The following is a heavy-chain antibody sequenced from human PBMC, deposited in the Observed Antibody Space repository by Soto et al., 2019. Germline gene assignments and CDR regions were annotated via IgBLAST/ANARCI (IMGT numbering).Heavy chain of an antibody. CDR2: IGTTGDT. D-gene: IGHD3-22*01. J-gene: IGHJ4*02. V-gene: IGHV3-13*04. CDR1: GLTFSSYD. CDR3: ARAIGPTLFDY. Sequence: GSLKLSFSASGLTFSSYDMHWVRQGTGKGLEWVSAIGTTGDTYYAGSVKGRFTISRENAKNSLYLQMNSLRAGDTAIYFCARAIGPTLFDYWGQGTLVTVYS.